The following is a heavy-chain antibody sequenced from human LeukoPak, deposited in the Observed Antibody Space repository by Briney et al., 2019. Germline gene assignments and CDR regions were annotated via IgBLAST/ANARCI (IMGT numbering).Heavy chain of an antibody. D-gene: IGHD4-17*01. CDR1: GGSISSGDYY. J-gene: IGHJ3*02. Sequence: SQTLSLTCTVSGGSISSGDYYWSWIRQPPGKGLEWIGYICYSGSTYYNPSLKSRVTISVDTSKNQFSLKLSSVTAADTAVYYRARDGDYGTFAFDIWGQGTMVTVSS. CDR3: ARDGDYGTFAFDI. V-gene: IGHV4-30-4*08. CDR2: ICYSGST.